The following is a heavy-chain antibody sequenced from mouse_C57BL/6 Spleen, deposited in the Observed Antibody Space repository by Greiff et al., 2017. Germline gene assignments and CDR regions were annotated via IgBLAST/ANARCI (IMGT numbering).Heavy chain of an antibody. CDR3: AIGGYVAGCAY. CDR2: IHPSDSDT. CDR1: GYTFTSYW. D-gene: IGHD2-2*01. J-gene: IGHJ3*01. Sequence: QVQLQQPGAELVKPGASVKVSCKASGYTFTSYWMHWVKQRPGQGLEWIGRIHPSDSDTNYNQKLKGKATLTVDKSSSTAYMQRSSLTSEDSAVYYRAIGGYVAGCAYWGQGTLVTVSA. V-gene: IGHV1-74*01.